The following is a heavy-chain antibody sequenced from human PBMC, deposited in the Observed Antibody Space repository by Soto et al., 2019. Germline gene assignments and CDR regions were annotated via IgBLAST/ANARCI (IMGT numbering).Heavy chain of an antibody. D-gene: IGHD2-15*01. J-gene: IGHJ4*02. CDR1: GGSFSGYY. CDR3: ARGRYCSGGSCYPGTSSFDY. Sequence: WETLSLTCAVYGGSFSGYYWSWIRQPPGKGLEWIGEINHSGSTNYNPSLKSRVTISVDTSKNQFSLKLSSVTAADTAVYYCARGRYCSGGSCYPGTSSFDYWGQGTLVTVSS. CDR2: INHSGST. V-gene: IGHV4-34*01.